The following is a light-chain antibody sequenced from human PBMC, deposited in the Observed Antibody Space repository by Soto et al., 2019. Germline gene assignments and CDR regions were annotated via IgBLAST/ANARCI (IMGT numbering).Light chain of an antibody. CDR3: MQGTHLPPRT. V-gene: IGKV2-30*01. CDR2: KVS. J-gene: IGKJ1*01. CDR1: QSLVYSDGNAY. Sequence: DVVMTQSPLFLPVTLGQPASISCRSSQSLVYSDGNAYLNWFHQRPGQSPRRLIYKVSNRDSGVPDRFDGSGSVTDFTLNISRVEAEDVGVYYCMQGTHLPPRTFGQGTKVEIK.